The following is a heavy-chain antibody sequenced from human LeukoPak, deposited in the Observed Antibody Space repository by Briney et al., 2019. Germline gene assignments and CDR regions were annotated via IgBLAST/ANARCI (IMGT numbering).Heavy chain of an antibody. D-gene: IGHD6-13*01. CDR3: VAAAAGTPQDFDY. J-gene: IGHJ4*02. V-gene: IGHV3-30-3*01. Sequence: PGRSLRLSCAASGFTFSSYAMHWVRQAPGKGLEWVAVISYDGSNKYYADSVKGRFTISRDNSKNTLYLQMNSLRAEDTAVYYCVAAAAGTPQDFDYWGQGTLVTVSS. CDR2: ISYDGSNK. CDR1: GFTFSSYA.